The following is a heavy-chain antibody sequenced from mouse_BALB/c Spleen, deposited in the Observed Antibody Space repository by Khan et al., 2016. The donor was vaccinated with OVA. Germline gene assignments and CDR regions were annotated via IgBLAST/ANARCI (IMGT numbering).Heavy chain of an antibody. CDR3: ARSGYGNPFAY. CDR2: INPNNGDS. Sequence: VQLQESGAELVKPGTSVKISCKASGYTFTSYYMYWVKQRPGQGLEWIGGINPNNGDSNFNEKFKSKATLTVDKSSSTAYMQLGILTSEDSAVYYCARSGYGNPFAYWDQGTLVTVSA. V-gene: IGHV1S81*02. D-gene: IGHD2-1*01. J-gene: IGHJ3*01. CDR1: GYTFTSYY.